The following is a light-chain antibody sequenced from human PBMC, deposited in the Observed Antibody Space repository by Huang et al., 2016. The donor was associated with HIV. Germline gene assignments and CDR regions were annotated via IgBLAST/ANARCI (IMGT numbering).Light chain of an antibody. J-gene: IGKJ1*01. Sequence: DIQMTQSPSSLSVSVGDRVTITCRASQTINTYLNWYQQKPGKAPKLLIYAASSLHSGVPSRFSGSGSGTDFTLTISGLQREDFATYFCQQTYSTPRTFGQGTRVEIK. CDR2: AAS. CDR1: QTINTY. CDR3: QQTYSTPRT. V-gene: IGKV1-39*01.